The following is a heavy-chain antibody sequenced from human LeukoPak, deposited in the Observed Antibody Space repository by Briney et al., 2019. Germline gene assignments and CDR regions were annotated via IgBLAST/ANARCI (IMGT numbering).Heavy chain of an antibody. CDR2: IVGSGGIT. V-gene: IGHV3-23*01. Sequence: GGSLRLSCAASGFTFSSYAMRWVRQTPGKGLEWVSGIVGSGGITYYADSVKGRFTISRDNSKKTLYLQMNSLRAEDTSVYYCAKDGWNDIPDYWGQGTLVTVSS. CDR3: AKDGWNDIPDY. J-gene: IGHJ4*02. CDR1: GFTFSSYA. D-gene: IGHD1-1*01.